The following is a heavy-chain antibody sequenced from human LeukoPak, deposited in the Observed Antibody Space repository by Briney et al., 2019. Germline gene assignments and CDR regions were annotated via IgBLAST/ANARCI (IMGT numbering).Heavy chain of an antibody. J-gene: IGHJ4*02. CDR2: ISGSGYSR. D-gene: IGHD3-22*01. CDR3: AKAYYFNSSAYYRPRTPFDY. CDR1: GFTFSSYW. V-gene: IGHV3-23*01. Sequence: GGSLRLSCAASGFTFSSYWMSWVRQAPGKGLEWVSAISGSGYSRYYADSVKGRFIISRDNSRNTLYLQMNSLRDEDTAVYYCAKAYYFNSSAYYRPRTPFDYWGRGILVTVSS.